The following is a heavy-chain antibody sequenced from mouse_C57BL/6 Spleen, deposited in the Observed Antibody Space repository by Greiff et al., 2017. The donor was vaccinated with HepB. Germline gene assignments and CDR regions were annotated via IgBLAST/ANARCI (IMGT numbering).Heavy chain of an antibody. CDR2: IHPNSGST. CDR3: AKTYDDADAMDY. CDR1: GYTFTSYW. D-gene: IGHD2-3*01. V-gene: IGHV1-64*01. J-gene: IGHJ4*01. Sequence: QVQLQQPGAELVKPGASVKLSCKASGYTFTSYWMHWVKQRPGQGLEWIGMIHPNSGSTNYNEKFKSKATLTVDESSSTAYMQLSSLTSEDSAVYYCAKTYDDADAMDYWGQGTSVTVSS.